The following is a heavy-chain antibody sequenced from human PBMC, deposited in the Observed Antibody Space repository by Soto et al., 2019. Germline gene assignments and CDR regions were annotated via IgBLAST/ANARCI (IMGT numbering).Heavy chain of an antibody. CDR2: IWYDGSNK. Sequence: QVQLVESGGGVVQPGRSLRLSCAASGFTFSSYGMHWVRQAPGKGLEWVAVIWYDGSNKYYADSVKGRFTISRDNSKNTLYLQMNSLRAEDTAVYYCARDGNQVVAYTYYLDYWGQGTLVTVSS. CDR3: ARDGNQVVAYTYYLDY. CDR1: GFTFSSYG. V-gene: IGHV3-33*01. D-gene: IGHD2-15*01. J-gene: IGHJ4*02.